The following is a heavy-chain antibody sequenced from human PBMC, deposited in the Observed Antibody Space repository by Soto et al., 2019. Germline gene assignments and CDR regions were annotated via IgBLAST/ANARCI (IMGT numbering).Heavy chain of an antibody. CDR1: GGSISSGGYY. V-gene: IGHV4-31*03. CDR2: IYYSGST. CDR3: ARYWSYYDSSGYQENDAFDI. D-gene: IGHD3-22*01. Sequence: QVQLQESGPGLVKPSQTLSLTCTVSGGSISSGGYYWSWIRQHPGKGLEWIGYIYYSGSTYYNPSLKSRVTISVDTSTNQFSLKLSSVTAAATAVYYCARYWSYYDSSGYQENDAFDIWGQGTMVTVSS. J-gene: IGHJ3*02.